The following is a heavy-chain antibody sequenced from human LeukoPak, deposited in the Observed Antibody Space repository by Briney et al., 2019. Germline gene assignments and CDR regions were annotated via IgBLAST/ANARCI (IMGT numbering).Heavy chain of an antibody. V-gene: IGHV4-59*02. Sequence: SETLSLTCAVSGASVGGNHWSWIRQSPEKGLEWIGNIFHDGVTDYNPSFKSRVTMLPDTSKNQFSLRLTSVTAADTAVYYCATTAALFKVLTGTPGGTDFDYWGQGTLVTVSS. D-gene: IGHD1-7*01. CDR2: IFHDGVT. J-gene: IGHJ4*02. CDR3: ATTAALFKVLTGTPGGTDFDY. CDR1: GASVGGNH.